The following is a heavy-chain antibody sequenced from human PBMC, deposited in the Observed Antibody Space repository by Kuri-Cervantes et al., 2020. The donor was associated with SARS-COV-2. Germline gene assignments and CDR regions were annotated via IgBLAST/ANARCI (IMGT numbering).Heavy chain of an antibody. CDR3: GRLEPLYCSSSSCWGGKFDY. CDR2: IEYSGTT. Sequence: GSLRLSCTVSGGSVSATDYYWAWIRQPPGKGLEWIGSIEYSGTTYYNPSLKSRVNTAVDASKNQFSLRLTSVTAADTAVYYCGRLEPLYCSSSSCWGGKFDYWGQGTLVTDSS. V-gene: IGHV4-39*01. CDR1: GGSVSATDYY. D-gene: IGHD2-2*01. J-gene: IGHJ4*02.